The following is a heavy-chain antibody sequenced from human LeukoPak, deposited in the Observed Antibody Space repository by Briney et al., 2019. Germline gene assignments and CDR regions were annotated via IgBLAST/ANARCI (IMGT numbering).Heavy chain of an antibody. J-gene: IGHJ4*02. D-gene: IGHD3-9*01. CDR1: GFTFSSYA. CDR2: ISGSGGST. Sequence: GGSLRLSCAASGFTFSSYAMSWVRQAPGKGLEWVSAISGSGGSTYYADSVKGRFTISRDNSRNTLYLQMNSLRAEDTAVYYCATELRYFDWLPYYFDYWGQGTVVTVSS. CDR3: ATELRYFDWLPYYFDY. V-gene: IGHV3-23*01.